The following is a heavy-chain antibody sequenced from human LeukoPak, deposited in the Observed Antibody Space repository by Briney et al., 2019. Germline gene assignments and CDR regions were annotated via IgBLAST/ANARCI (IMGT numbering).Heavy chain of an antibody. V-gene: IGHV3-53*01. Sequence: QPGGSLRLSCAASGFIVSSNYMSWVRQAPGKGLEWVSVIYSGGSTYYADSVKGRFTISRDNSKNTLHLQMNSLRAEDTAVYYCARSPWGITMIAEAWGQGTLVTVSS. D-gene: IGHD3-22*01. CDR3: ARSPWGITMIAEA. CDR2: IYSGGST. J-gene: IGHJ5*02. CDR1: GFIVSSNY.